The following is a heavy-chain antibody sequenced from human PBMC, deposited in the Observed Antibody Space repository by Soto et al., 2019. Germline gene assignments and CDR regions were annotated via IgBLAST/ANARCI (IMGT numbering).Heavy chain of an antibody. CDR2: ITTYNGNT. CDR3: ARALTGYGMDV. J-gene: IGHJ6*02. V-gene: IGHV1-18*01. Sequence: QVQLVQSGVEVREPGASVKVSCKAVRYIFTNYGVSWVRQAPGQGLEWMGGITTYNGNTEYAQKLQGRVTMTTDASTSTAYMELGSLRSDDTAIYYCARALTGYGMDVWGQGTTVTVSS. CDR1: RYIFTNYG.